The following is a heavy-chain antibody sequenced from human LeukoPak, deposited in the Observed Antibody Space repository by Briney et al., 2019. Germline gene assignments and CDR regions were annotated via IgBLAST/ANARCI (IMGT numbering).Heavy chain of an antibody. CDR3: ARHASVLWFGELLSGGCDY. CDR1: GGSISSTGYY. D-gene: IGHD3-10*01. Sequence: SETLSLTCSVSGGSISSTGYYWGWIRQPPGKGLEWIANIYYSGSTYYNPSLKSRVTISVDTSKNHFSLRLSSVTAADTALYYCARHASVLWFGELLSGGCDYWGQGTLVTVSS. CDR2: IYYSGST. V-gene: IGHV4-39*07. J-gene: IGHJ4*02.